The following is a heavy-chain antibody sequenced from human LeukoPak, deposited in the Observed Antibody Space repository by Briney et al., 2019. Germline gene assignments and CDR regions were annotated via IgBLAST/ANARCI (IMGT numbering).Heavy chain of an antibody. J-gene: IGHJ1*01. V-gene: IGHV3-30*18. CDR3: AKDGGWYTPAEYFQH. CDR1: GFTFSSYG. D-gene: IGHD2-15*01. CDR2: ISYDGSNK. Sequence: GGSLRLSCAASGFTFSSYGMHWVRQAPGKGLEWVAVISYDGSNKYYADSVKGRFTISRDSSKNTLYLQMNSLRAEDTAVYYCAKDGGWYTPAEYFQHWGQGTLVTVSS.